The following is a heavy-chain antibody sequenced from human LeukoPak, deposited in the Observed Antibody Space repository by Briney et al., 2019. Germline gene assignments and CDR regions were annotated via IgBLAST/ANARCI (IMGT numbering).Heavy chain of an antibody. J-gene: IGHJ4*02. CDR1: GYTFTGYY. CDR2: INPNSGGT. Sequence: GESLKISCKGSGYTFTGYYMHWVRPAPGQGLEWMGRINPNSGGTNYAQKFQGRVTMTRDTSISTAYMELSRLRSDDTAVYYCARDLHGNDYWGQGTLVTVSS. CDR3: ARDLHGNDY. V-gene: IGHV1-2*06. D-gene: IGHD4-11*01.